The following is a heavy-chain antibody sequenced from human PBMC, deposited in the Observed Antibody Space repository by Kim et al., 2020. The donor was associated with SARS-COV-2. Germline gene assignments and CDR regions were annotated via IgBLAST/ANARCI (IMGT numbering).Heavy chain of an antibody. CDR2: IYTSGST. CDR1: GGSISSDYYY. D-gene: IGHD3-22*01. CDR3: ASSYDSSGYSLYYFDY. J-gene: IGHJ4*02. Sequence: SETLSLTCTVSGGSISSDYYYWSWIRQPAGKGLEWIGRIYTSGSTNYNPSLKSRVTISLETSKNQFSLKLSSVTAADTAVYYCASSYDSSGYSLYYFDYWGQGTLVTVSS. V-gene: IGHV4-61*02.